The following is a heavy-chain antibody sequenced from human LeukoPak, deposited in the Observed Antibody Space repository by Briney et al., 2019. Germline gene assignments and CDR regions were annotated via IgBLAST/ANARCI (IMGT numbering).Heavy chain of an antibody. CDR1: GFTFSSYG. V-gene: IGHV3-30*18. Sequence: PGGSLRLSCAASGFTFSSYGMHWVRQAPGKGLEWVAVISYDGSNKYYADSVKGRFTISRDNSKNTLYLQMNSLRAEDTAVYYCAKDMGYYYGSGSYYNVNDYWGQGTLVTASS. CDR3: AKDMGYYYGSGSYYNVNDY. D-gene: IGHD3-10*01. CDR2: ISYDGSNK. J-gene: IGHJ4*02.